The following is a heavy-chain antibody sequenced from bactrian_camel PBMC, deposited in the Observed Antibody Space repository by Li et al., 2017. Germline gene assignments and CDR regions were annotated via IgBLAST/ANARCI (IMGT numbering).Heavy chain of an antibody. CDR3: AKEGDMWHPFGS. V-gene: IGHV3-2*01. CDR1: GTSAY. Sequence: HVQLVESGGGLVQPGGSLRLSCTASGTSAYMSWVRQLPGKGVEWVATIVSDGSKTDYGDSMKGRLIISSDNAKNTLYLQLDSLKPEDTAMYYCAKEGDMWHPFGSWGQGTQVTVS. CDR2: IVSDGSKT. D-gene: IGHD7*01. J-gene: IGHJ6*01.